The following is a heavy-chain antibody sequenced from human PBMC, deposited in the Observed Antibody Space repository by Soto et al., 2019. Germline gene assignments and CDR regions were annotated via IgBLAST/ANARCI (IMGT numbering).Heavy chain of an antibody. D-gene: IGHD3-3*01. CDR3: ARAREGVVTMGWFDP. Sequence: SETLSLTCTVSGDSISSYYWSWIRQPPGKGLEWIGYIYYSGSTNYNPSLKSRVTISVDTSKNQFSLKLSSVTAADTAVYYCARAREGVVTMGWFDPWGQGTLVTVSS. V-gene: IGHV4-59*01. CDR2: IYYSGST. J-gene: IGHJ5*02. CDR1: GDSISSYY.